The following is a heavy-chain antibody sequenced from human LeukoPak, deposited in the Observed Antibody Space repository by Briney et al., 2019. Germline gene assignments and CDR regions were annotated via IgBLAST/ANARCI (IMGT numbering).Heavy chain of an antibody. CDR1: GGSISSYY. CDR3: ARGRVSSSTWYSTYYYYFYMDV. CDR2: VDHTGST. D-gene: IGHD1-1*01. Sequence: SETLSLTCTVSGGSISSYYWTWIRQPPGKGLEWIGYVDHTGSTNFNPSLNGRVSISRDTTSNLFSLRLRSVTAADTAVYFCARGRVSSSTWYSTYYYYFYMDVWGKGTTVTVSS. V-gene: IGHV4-59*01. J-gene: IGHJ6*03.